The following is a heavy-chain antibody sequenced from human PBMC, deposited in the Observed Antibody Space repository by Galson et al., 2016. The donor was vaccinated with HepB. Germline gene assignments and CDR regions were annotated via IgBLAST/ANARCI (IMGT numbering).Heavy chain of an antibody. CDR3: ARDPTPYYDSSGYHDAFDI. CDR1: GGSISSSGYY. D-gene: IGHD3-22*01. J-gene: IGHJ3*02. V-gene: IGHV4-31*03. Sequence: TLSLTCTVSGGSISSSGYYWSWIRQHPGKGLEWIGYIYYIGSTYYNPSLKSRVTISVDTSKNQFSLKLSSVTAADTAVYYCARDPTPYYDSSGYHDAFDIWGQGTMVTVSS. CDR2: IYYIGST.